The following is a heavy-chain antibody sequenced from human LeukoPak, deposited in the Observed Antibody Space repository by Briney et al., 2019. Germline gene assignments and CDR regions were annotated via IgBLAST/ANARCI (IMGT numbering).Heavy chain of an antibody. CDR1: GYTFTSYY. J-gene: IGHJ5*02. V-gene: IGHV1-46*01. Sequence: ASVKVSCKASGYTFTSYYIHWVRQAPGQGLEWMGVINPGAGSTSYAQKFQGRVTMSRDTSTSTVYMELSSLRSEDTAVYYCASKDSSGWYEEAWGQGTLVTVSS. CDR3: ASKDSSGWYEEA. CDR2: INPGAGST. D-gene: IGHD6-19*01.